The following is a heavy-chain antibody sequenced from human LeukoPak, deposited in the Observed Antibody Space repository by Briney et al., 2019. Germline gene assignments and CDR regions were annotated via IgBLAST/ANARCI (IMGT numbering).Heavy chain of an antibody. CDR1: RGSISSYY. CDR2: IYYSGSN. Sequence: PSETLSLTCTLPRGSISSYYWSWIPHPPGKGLEWIGYIYYSGSNKYNPYLKSRVTISVDTSKNQFSLKLSSVTAADTAVYYCARARRQTYYFDYWGQGTLVTVSS. J-gene: IGHJ4*02. CDR3: ARARRQTYYFDY. V-gene: IGHV4-59*01.